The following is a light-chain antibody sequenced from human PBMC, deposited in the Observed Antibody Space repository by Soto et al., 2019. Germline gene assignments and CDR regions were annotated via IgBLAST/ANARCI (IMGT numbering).Light chain of an antibody. Sequence: EIVLTQSPYTLALSPGERATLSCRASQSVTSNYLAWYQQQPGQAPRLLIVVISSRATGIPDRFSGSGSVTDFTLTIARLEPEDFAVYSCQKYGSSYAFGQGTKLEIK. V-gene: IGKV3-20*01. J-gene: IGKJ2*01. CDR3: QKYGSSYA. CDR2: VIS. CDR1: QSVTSNY.